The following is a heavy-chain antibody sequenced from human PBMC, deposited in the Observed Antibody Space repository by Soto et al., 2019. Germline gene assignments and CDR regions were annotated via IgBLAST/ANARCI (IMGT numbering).Heavy chain of an antibody. CDR3: AKDRIVATITLYYYYYYMDV. V-gene: IGHV3-30*18. Sequence: GGSLRLSCAASGLTFSSYGMHWVRQAPGKGLEWVAVISYDGSNKYYADSVKGRFTISRDNSKNTLYLQMNSLRAEDTAVYYCAKDRIVATITLYYYYYYMDVWGKGTTVTVSS. CDR1: GLTFSSYG. CDR2: ISYDGSNK. J-gene: IGHJ6*03. D-gene: IGHD5-12*01.